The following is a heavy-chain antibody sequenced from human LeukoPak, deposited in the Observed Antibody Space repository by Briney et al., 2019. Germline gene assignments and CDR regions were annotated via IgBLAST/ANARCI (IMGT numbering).Heavy chain of an antibody. CDR3: ARDHSNYDFDY. D-gene: IGHD4-11*01. V-gene: IGHV4-39*02. CDR2: IYYSGST. J-gene: IGHJ4*02. CDR1: GGSISSSSYY. Sequence: SQTLSLTCTVSGGSISSSSYYWGWIRQPPGKGLEWIGSIYYSGSTYYNPSLKSRVTISVDTSKNQFSLKLSSVTAADTAVYYCARDHSNYDFDYWGRGTLVTVSS.